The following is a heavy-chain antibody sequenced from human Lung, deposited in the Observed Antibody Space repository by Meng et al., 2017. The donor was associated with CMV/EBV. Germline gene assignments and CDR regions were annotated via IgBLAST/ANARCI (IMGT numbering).Heavy chain of an antibody. Sequence: AXVXVSXXASGYTFISYGSSWVRQAPGQGLEWMGWIMAYNGNTNYAQKIQGRVTMTADTSTSTAYMELRSLGSDDTAVYYCARRGTVISGPFDPWGQGTLVXVSS. CDR1: GYTFISYG. CDR2: IMAYNGNT. CDR3: ARRGTVISGPFDP. D-gene: IGHD3-16*01. V-gene: IGHV1-18*01. J-gene: IGHJ5*02.